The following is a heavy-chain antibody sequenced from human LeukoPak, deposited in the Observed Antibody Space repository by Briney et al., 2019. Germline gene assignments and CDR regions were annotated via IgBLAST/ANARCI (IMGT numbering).Heavy chain of an antibody. V-gene: IGHV4-38-2*02. D-gene: IGHD3-9*01. CDR3: ARDPPHYDILTGYSTGGAFDI. Sequence: SETLSLTCAVSGYSISSGYYWGWIRQPPGKGLEWNGRNYHSGRTYYIPSLKSRVTISVDTSKNQFSLKLSSVTAADTAVYYCARDPPHYDILTGYSTGGAFDIWGQGTMVTVSS. CDR2: NYHSGRT. CDR1: GYSISSGYY. J-gene: IGHJ3*02.